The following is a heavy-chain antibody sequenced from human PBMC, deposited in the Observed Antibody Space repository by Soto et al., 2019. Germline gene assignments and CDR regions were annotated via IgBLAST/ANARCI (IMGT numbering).Heavy chain of an antibody. CDR2: ISGSGGST. CDR3: AKALAFYYYGMDV. CDR1: GFTFSSYA. V-gene: IGHV3-23*01. J-gene: IGHJ6*02. Sequence: EVQLLESGGGLVQPGGSLRLSCAASGFTFSSYAMSWVRQAPGKGLEWVSAISGSGGSTYYADSVKGRFTISRDNSKNTLYLQMTSLRAEDTAVYYCAKALAFYYYGMDVWGQGTTVTVSS.